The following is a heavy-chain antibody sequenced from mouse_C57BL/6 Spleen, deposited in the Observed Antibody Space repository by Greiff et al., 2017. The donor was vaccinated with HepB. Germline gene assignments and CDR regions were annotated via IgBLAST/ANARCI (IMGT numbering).Heavy chain of an antibody. D-gene: IGHD2-4*01. V-gene: IGHV3-6*01. CDR3: ARYDDYDGAWFAY. CDR2: ISYDGSN. CDR1: GYSITSGYY. J-gene: IGHJ3*01. Sequence: ESGHGLVKPSQSLSLTCSVTGYSITSGYYWNWIRQFPGNKLEWMGYISYDGSNNYNPSLKNRIPITRDTSKNQFFLKLNSVTTEDTATYYCARYDDYDGAWFAYWGQGTLVTVSA.